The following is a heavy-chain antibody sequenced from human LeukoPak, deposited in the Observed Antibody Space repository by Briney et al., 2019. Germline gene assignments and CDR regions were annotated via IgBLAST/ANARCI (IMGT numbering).Heavy chain of an antibody. CDR3: ARDIGYSRGLEY. CDR1: GFTFSSYA. V-gene: IGHV3-30*01. J-gene: IGHJ4*02. Sequence: GGSLRLSCAASGFTFSSYAMHWVRQAPRKWLEWVAVISDDVSHTYYADSVKGRFTISRDHSKNTLYLQMNSLRAEETAVYYCARDIGYSRGLEYWGPGTPVTVSS. CDR2: ISDDVSHT. D-gene: IGHD6-13*01.